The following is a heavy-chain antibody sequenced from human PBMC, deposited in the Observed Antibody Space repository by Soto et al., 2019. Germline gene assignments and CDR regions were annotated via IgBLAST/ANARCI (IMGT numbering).Heavy chain of an antibody. CDR3: ANQEMATMTFDF. J-gene: IGHJ4*02. V-gene: IGHV3-23*01. Sequence: EVQLLESGGGLVQPGGSLRLSCAASGFTFSSDAMSWVRQAPGKGLEWVSAISGSGGSTYYADSVKGRFTISGDNSKNTLSLQMNSLRAEDTAVYYCANQEMATMTFDFWGQGTMVTVAS. CDR1: GFTFSSDA. D-gene: IGHD5-12*01. CDR2: ISGSGGST.